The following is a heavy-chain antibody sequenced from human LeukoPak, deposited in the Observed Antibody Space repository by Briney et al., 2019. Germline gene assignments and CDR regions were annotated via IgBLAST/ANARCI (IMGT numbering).Heavy chain of an antibody. V-gene: IGHV3-21*01. Sequence: PGGSLRLSCAASGFTFSSYSMNWVRQAPGKGLEWVSSISSSSSYIYYADSVKGRFTISRDNAKNSLYLQMNSLRAEDTAVYYCARDGEFCSGGSCEQHPDWFDPWGQGTLVTVSS. CDR1: GFTFSSYS. CDR2: ISSSSSYI. J-gene: IGHJ5*02. CDR3: ARDGEFCSGGSCEQHPDWFDP. D-gene: IGHD2-15*01.